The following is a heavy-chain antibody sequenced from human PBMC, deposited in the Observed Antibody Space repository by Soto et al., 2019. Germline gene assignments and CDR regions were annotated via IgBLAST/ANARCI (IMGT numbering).Heavy chain of an antibody. D-gene: IGHD4-17*01. J-gene: IGHJ5*02. V-gene: IGHV1-8*01. CDR1: GYTFTSYD. CDR3: AGGWDYGDYDWFDP. CDR2: MNPNSGNT. Sequence: QVQLVQSGAEVKKPGASVKVSCKASGYTFTSYDINWVRQATGQGLEWMGWMNPNSGNTGYAQKFHGRVTMPRNTSISTAYMELSSLRSEDTAVYYCAGGWDYGDYDWFDPWGQGTLVTVSS.